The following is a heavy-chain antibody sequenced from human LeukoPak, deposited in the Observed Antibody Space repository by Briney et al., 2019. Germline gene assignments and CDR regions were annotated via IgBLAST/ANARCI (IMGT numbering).Heavy chain of an antibody. V-gene: IGHV4-59*01. Sequence: ETLTLTCTVSGGTISSYYWSWVRQPPGKGLEWVGDIYYSGSSNYNPSIESRVIISVDSSKKQFFLKLSSGAAADAVVYYWAREWRRGFGSQFVFDYWGQGTLVTVSS. CDR3: AREWRRGFGSQFVFDY. CDR1: GGTISSYY. CDR2: IYYSGSS. D-gene: IGHD3-10*01. J-gene: IGHJ4*02.